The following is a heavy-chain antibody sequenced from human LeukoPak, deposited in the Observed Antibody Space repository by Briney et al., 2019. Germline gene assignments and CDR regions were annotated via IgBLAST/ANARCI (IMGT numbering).Heavy chain of an antibody. J-gene: IGHJ6*02. D-gene: IGHD6-13*01. CDR2: ISSSSSYK. CDR1: GFTVSSNY. Sequence: GGSLRLSCAASGFTVSSNYMSWVRQAPGKGLEWVSYISSSSSYKYYADSVKGRFTISRDNGKNSLYLQMNSLRAEDTAVYYCAGYSSSWYVVDSYYGMDVWGQGTTVTVS. V-gene: IGHV3-21*01. CDR3: AGYSSSWYVVDSYYGMDV.